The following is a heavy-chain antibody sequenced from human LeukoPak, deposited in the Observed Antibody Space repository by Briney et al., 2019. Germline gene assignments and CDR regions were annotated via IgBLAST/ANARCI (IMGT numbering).Heavy chain of an antibody. Sequence: PSETLSLTCTVSGGSISSYYWSWIRQPPGKGLEWIGYIYYSGNTSCNPSLKSGVTISVDTSKNQFSLKLSSVTAADTAVYYCARSEDDFWSTYYFDYWGQGTLVTVSS. D-gene: IGHD3-3*01. J-gene: IGHJ4*02. V-gene: IGHV4-59*01. CDR2: IYYSGNT. CDR1: GGSISSYY. CDR3: ARSEDDFWSTYYFDY.